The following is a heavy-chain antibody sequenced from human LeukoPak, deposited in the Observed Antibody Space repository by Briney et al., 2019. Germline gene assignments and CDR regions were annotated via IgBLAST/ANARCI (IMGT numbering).Heavy chain of an antibody. J-gene: IGHJ6*03. D-gene: IGHD3-3*01. V-gene: IGHV4-34*01. CDR3: ARGPRRFLHYYMDV. CDR1: GGSFSGYY. Sequence: PSETLSLTCAVYGGSFSGYYWSWIRQPPGKGLEWIGEINHSGSANYNPSLKSRVTISVDTSKNQFSPKLSSVTAADTAVYYCARGPRRFLHYYMDVWGKGTTVTVSS. CDR2: INHSGSA.